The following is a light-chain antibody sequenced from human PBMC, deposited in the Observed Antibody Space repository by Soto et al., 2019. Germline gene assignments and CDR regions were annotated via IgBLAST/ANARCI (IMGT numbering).Light chain of an antibody. CDR1: SSDIGNYNY. J-gene: IGLJ1*01. Sequence: QSALTQPASVSGSPGQSITISCTGTSSDIGNYNYVSWYQQHPGKAPNLMIYEVSNRPSGVSNRFSGSKSGNTASLTISGLQAEDEADYYCSSYTSSSTLNYVFGTGTKVTVL. V-gene: IGLV2-14*01. CDR2: EVS. CDR3: SSYTSSSTLNYV.